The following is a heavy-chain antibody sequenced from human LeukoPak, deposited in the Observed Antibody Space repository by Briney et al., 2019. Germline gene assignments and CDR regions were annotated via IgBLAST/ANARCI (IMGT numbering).Heavy chain of an antibody. CDR2: INGDGSGT. CDR3: VGDLPRAGC. D-gene: IGHD3-10*01. Sequence: GGSLRLSCAASGFNFSSSWMHWVRQGPGKGLVWVSRINGDGSGTYYADSVKGRFTISRDNAKKTLYLQMNSLRDEDTAYYYCVGDLPRAGCWGQGTLVTV. CDR1: GFNFSSSW. J-gene: IGHJ4*02. V-gene: IGHV3-74*01.